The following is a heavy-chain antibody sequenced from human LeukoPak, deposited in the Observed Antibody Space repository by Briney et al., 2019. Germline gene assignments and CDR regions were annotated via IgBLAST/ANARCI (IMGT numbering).Heavy chain of an antibody. CDR2: IYHSGST. J-gene: IGHJ4*02. CDR3: AREGRSSTSCYFDY. Sequence: SQTLSLTCAVSGGSISSGGYSWSWIRQPPGKGLEWIGYIYHSGSTYYSPSLKSRVTISVDRSKNQFSLKLSSVTAADTAGYYCAREGRSSTSCYFDYWGQGTLVTVSS. CDR1: GGSISSGGYS. D-gene: IGHD2-2*01. V-gene: IGHV4-30-2*01.